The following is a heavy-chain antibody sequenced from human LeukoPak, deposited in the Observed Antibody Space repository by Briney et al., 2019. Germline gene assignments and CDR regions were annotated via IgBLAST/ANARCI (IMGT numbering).Heavy chain of an antibody. CDR2: IYLGDSHA. CDR1: GYTITTYW. V-gene: IGHV5-51*01. J-gene: IGHJ4*02. Sequence: KVGESLKISCKSSGYTITTYWIGWVRQMPGKGLEWLGLIYLGDSHATTSPSSFQGQVTISADKSISTAYLQWSSLKASDSAMYYCISAVQGTTYFDQWGQGIRVTVSS. CDR3: ISAVQGTTYFDQ. D-gene: IGHD2/OR15-2a*01.